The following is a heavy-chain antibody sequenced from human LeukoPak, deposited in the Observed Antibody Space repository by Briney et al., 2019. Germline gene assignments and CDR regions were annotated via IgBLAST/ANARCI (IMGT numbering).Heavy chain of an antibody. CDR1: GFTVSSYY. V-gene: IGHV3-53*01. Sequence: PGGSLRLSCAASGFTVSSYYMNWVRQAPGKELERFSVIYTGGGRYYADSVRGRFTISRDTSKNMVFLQMNSLRVEDTPVYYCARGIDYWGRGTLVTVSS. CDR3: ARGIDY. J-gene: IGHJ4*02. CDR2: IYTGGGR.